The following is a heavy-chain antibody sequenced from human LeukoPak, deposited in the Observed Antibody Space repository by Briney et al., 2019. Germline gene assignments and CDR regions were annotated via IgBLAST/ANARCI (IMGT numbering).Heavy chain of an antibody. D-gene: IGHD2-2*03. Sequence: ASVKVSCKASGGTFSSYAISWVRQAPGQGLEWMGGIIPIFGTANYAQKFQGRVTITTDESTSTAYMELSSLRSEDTAVYYCARGRGYCSSTSCYVFDYWGQGTLVTVSS. CDR1: GGTFSSYA. V-gene: IGHV1-69*05. CDR2: IIPIFGTA. CDR3: ARGRGYCSSTSCYVFDY. J-gene: IGHJ4*02.